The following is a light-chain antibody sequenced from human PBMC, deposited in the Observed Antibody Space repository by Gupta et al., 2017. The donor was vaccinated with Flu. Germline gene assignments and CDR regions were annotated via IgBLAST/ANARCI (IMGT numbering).Light chain of an antibody. CDR3: HNNNTAPFT. Sequence: DIQMTQSPSSLSASVGDRVTITCRASQDISLYLAWYQQKPGRAPKLLIFDAASLRSGVPSRFSGGRSGTDFTLTIVSLQPEDVATYYCHNNNTAPFTFGPGTRVDIK. CDR1: QDISLY. CDR2: DAA. J-gene: IGKJ3*01. V-gene: IGKV1-27*01.